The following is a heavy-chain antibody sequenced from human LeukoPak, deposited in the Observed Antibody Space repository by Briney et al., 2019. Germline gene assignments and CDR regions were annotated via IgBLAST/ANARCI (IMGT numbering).Heavy chain of an antibody. CDR3: ARGLRQLVRSWHY. CDR2: INHRGST. V-gene: IGHV4-34*01. D-gene: IGHD6-6*01. J-gene: IGHJ4*02. CDR1: GGSFSGYY. Sequence: SETLSLTCAVYGGSFSGYYWSWIRQPPGKGLEWIGEINHRGSTNYNPSLKNRVTISVDTSKNQFSLKLSSVTAADTAVYYCARGLRQLVRSWHYWGQGTLVTVSS.